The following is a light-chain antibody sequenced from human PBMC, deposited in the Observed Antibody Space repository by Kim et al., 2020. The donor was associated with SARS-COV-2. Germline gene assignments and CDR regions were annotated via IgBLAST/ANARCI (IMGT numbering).Light chain of an antibody. V-gene: IGKV1-5*03. CDR1: QSISSW. J-gene: IGKJ5*01. Sequence: APVGDRVTITCRASQSISSWLAWYQQKPGKAPKLLIYKASSLESGVPSRFSGSGSGTEFTLTISSLQPDDFATYYCQQYNSYPITFGQGTRLEIK. CDR2: KAS. CDR3: QQYNSYPIT.